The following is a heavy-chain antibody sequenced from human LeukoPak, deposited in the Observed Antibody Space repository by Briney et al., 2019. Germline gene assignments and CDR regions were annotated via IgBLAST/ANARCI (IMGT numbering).Heavy chain of an antibody. J-gene: IGHJ3*02. CDR1: GFTFSNAW. CDR2: IKSKTDGGTT. V-gene: IGHV3-15*01. CDR3: TTDWERSGSDAFDI. D-gene: IGHD3-3*01. Sequence: GGSLRLSCAASGFTFSNAWMSWVRQAPGKGLEWVGRIKSKTDGGTTDYAAPVKGRFTISRDDSKNTLYLQMNSLKTEDTAVYYCTTDWERSGSDAFDIWGQGTMVTVSS.